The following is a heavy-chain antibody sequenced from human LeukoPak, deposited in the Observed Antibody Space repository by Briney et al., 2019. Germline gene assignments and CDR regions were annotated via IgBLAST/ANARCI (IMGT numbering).Heavy chain of an antibody. CDR1: GGTFSSYG. CDR2: IIPIFGTA. D-gene: IGHD2-2*01. Sequence: GSSVKVSCKASGGTFSSYGISWVRQAPGQGLEWMGGIIPIFGTANYAQKFQGRVTITADESTSTAYMELSSLRSEDTAVYYCARDQGGIVVVPAARYYYYGMDVWGQGTTVTVSS. J-gene: IGHJ6*02. V-gene: IGHV1-69*01. CDR3: ARDQGGIVVVPAARYYYYGMDV.